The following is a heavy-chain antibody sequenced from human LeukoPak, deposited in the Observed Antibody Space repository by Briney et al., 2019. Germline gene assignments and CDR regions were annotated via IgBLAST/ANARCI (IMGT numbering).Heavy chain of an antibody. V-gene: IGHV4-34*01. D-gene: IGHD3-9*01. Sequence: SETLSLTCAVYGGSFSGYYWSWIRQPPGKGLEWIGEINHSGSTNYNPSLKSRVTISVDTSKNQFSLKLSSVTAADTAVYYCARVQLRYFDWLLIDVFDIWGQGTMVTVSS. CDR2: INHSGST. CDR1: GGSFSGYY. J-gene: IGHJ3*02. CDR3: ARVQLRYFDWLLIDVFDI.